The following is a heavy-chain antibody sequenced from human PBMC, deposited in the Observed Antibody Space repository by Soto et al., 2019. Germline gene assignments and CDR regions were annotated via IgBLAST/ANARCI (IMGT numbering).Heavy chain of an antibody. V-gene: IGHV4-59*01. CDR3: AKNYGNAFDI. CDR2: IYYSGST. D-gene: IGHD3-10*01. Sequence: SETLSLTCTASGGSISSYYWSWIRQPPGKGLKWIGYIYYSGSTNYNPSLKSRVTISVDTSKNQFSLKLSSVTAADTAVYYCAKNYGNAFDIWGQGTMVTVSS. J-gene: IGHJ3*02. CDR1: GGSISSYY.